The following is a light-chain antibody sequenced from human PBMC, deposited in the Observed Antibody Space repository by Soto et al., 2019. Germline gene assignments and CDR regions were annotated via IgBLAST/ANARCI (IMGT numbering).Light chain of an antibody. CDR2: KAS. Sequence: DIQMTQSPSTLSASVGDRVTITGRASESISRWLAWYQQKPWKPPNLLIYKASTLGSGVPSRFSGTGSGTEFTLTISSLQPDDFATYYCQQYHSYWTFGQGTKVDIK. V-gene: IGKV1-5*03. CDR3: QQYHSYWT. J-gene: IGKJ1*01. CDR1: ESISRW.